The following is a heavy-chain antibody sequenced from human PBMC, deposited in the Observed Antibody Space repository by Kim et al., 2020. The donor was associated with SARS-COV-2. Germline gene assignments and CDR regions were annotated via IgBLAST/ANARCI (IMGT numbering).Heavy chain of an antibody. J-gene: IGHJ6*02. CDR2: INTNTGNP. CDR1: GYTFTSYA. D-gene: IGHD3-3*01. V-gene: IGHV7-4-1*02. CDR3: ASELITIFGVVQNHLGMDV. Sequence: ASVKVSCKASGYTFTSYAMNWVRQAPGQGFEWMGWINTNTGNPTYAQGFTGRFVFSLDTSVSTAYLQISSLKAEDTAVYYCASELITIFGVVQNHLGMDVWGQGTTVTVSS.